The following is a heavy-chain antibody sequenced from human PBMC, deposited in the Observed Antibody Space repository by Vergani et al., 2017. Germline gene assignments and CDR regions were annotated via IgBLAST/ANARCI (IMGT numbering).Heavy chain of an antibody. CDR2: INAGNGNT. Sequence: QVQLVQSGAEVKKPGASVKVSCKASGYTFTSYAMHWVRQAPGQRLEWMGWINAGNGNTKYSQKFQGRVTITRDTSASTAYMELSSLRSEDTAVYYCAREGFYEYVWGSYRLRGGYYFDYWGQGTLVTVSS. CDR3: AREGFYEYVWGSYRLRGGYYFDY. CDR1: GYTFTSYA. V-gene: IGHV1-3*01. J-gene: IGHJ4*02. D-gene: IGHD3-16*02.